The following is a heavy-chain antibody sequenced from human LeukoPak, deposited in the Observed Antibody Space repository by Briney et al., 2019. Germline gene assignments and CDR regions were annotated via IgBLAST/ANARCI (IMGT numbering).Heavy chain of an antibody. V-gene: IGHV3-23*01. CDR1: GFTFSSFA. CDR2: ISGSAGDT. CDR3: AKGRGSELYRFDY. J-gene: IGHJ4*02. D-gene: IGHD2-8*01. Sequence: PGGSLRLSCAASGFTFSSFAITWVRQAPGKGLEWVSSISGSAGDTYYADSVKGRFTIFRDNSQNTLYLQMNSLRADDTAVYYCAKGRGSELYRFDYWGQGTLVTVSS.